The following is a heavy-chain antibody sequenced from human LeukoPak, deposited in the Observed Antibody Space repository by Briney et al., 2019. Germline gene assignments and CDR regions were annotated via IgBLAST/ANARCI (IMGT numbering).Heavy chain of an antibody. J-gene: IGHJ3*02. CDR2: IYYSGST. V-gene: IGHV4-59*01. CDR3: ARVRGKWEPLDAFDI. D-gene: IGHD1-26*01. Sequence: SEILSLTCTVSGGSISSYYWSWIRQPPGKGLEWIGYIYYSGSTNYNPSLKSRVTISVDTSKNQFSLKLSSVTAADTAVYYCARVRGKWEPLDAFDIWGQGTMVTVSS. CDR1: GGSISSYY.